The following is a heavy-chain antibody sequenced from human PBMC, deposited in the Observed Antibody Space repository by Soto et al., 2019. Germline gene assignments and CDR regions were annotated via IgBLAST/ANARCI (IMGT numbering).Heavy chain of an antibody. Sequence: PGGSLRLSCAASGFTFSRFGIHWVRQAPGKGLEWVAVIWYDGSNKYYADSVKGRFTISRDNSNNMVFLQMNSLRAEDTAMYSCVRDEGKEAEGTYYYYALDVWGQGTKVTV. J-gene: IGHJ6*02. CDR3: VRDEGKEAEGTYYYYALDV. D-gene: IGHD6-13*01. CDR2: IWYDGSNK. V-gene: IGHV3-33*01. CDR1: GFTFSRFG.